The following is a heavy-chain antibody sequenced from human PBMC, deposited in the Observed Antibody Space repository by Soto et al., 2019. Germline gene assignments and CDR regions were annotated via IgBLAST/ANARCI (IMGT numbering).Heavy chain of an antibody. D-gene: IGHD6-13*01. Sequence: SETLSLTCTVSGGSISSSYWIWIRQPPGKGLEWIGYISYSGSTNYNPSLKSRVTISLDTSKNQFSLKLSSVTAADTALYSCARVLSSSSSPWYFDYWGQGTLVTVSS. J-gene: IGHJ4*02. CDR3: ARVLSSSSSPWYFDY. CDR1: GGSISSSY. V-gene: IGHV4-59*01. CDR2: ISYSGST.